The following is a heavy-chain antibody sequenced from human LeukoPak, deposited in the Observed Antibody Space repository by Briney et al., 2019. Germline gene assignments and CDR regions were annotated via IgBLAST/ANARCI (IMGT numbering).Heavy chain of an antibody. CDR2: ISVSGNT. J-gene: IGHJ4*02. D-gene: IGHD5-12*01. CDR3: AKDTGSGYDYFSYYFDY. Sequence: GGSLRLSCAASGFTLSSYAMSWVRQAPGKGLEWVSAISVSGNTYHADSVKGRFNIYRDNSKNTLYPQINSLRAEDTAVYYCAKDTGSGYDYFSYYFDYWGQGTLVTVSS. V-gene: IGHV3-23*01. CDR1: GFTLSSYA.